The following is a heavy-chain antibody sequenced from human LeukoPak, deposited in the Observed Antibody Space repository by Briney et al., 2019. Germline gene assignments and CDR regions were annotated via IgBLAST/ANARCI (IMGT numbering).Heavy chain of an antibody. J-gene: IGHJ4*02. V-gene: IGHV1-69*05. Sequence: SVKVSCKASVGTFSSYAISWVRQAPGQGLEWMGGIIPIFGTANYAQKFQGRVTITTDESTSTAYMELSSLSSEDTAVYYCARDEWGSGSYYFGYWGQGTLVTVSS. CDR2: IIPIFGTA. CDR3: ARDEWGSGSYYFGY. CDR1: VGTFSSYA. D-gene: IGHD3-10*01.